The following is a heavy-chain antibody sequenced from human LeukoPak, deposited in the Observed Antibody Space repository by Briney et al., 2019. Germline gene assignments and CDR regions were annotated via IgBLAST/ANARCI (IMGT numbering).Heavy chain of an antibody. J-gene: IGHJ5*02. CDR2: INPNSGGT. D-gene: IGHD3-22*01. Sequence: ASVKVSCKASGYTFTGYYMHWVRQAPGQGLEGMGWINPNSGGTNYAQKFQGRVTMTRDTSISTAYMELSRLRSDDTAVYYCAKGDYYDSSGYLFDPWGQGTLVTVSS. CDR3: AKGDYYDSSGYLFDP. CDR1: GYTFTGYY. V-gene: IGHV1-2*02.